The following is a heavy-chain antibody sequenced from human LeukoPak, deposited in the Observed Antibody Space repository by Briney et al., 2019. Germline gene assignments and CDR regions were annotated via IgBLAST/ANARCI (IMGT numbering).Heavy chain of an antibody. CDR1: GFTFSSYS. Sequence: PGGSLRLSCAASGFTFSSYSMNWVRQAPGKGLEWVSHISSSSSTIYYADSVKGRFTISRDNAKNSLYLQMNSLRAEDTAVYYCARDGDDSSEYYYMDVWGKGTTVTISS. D-gene: IGHD3-22*01. V-gene: IGHV3-48*01. CDR3: ARDGDDSSEYYYMDV. J-gene: IGHJ6*03. CDR2: ISSSSSTI.